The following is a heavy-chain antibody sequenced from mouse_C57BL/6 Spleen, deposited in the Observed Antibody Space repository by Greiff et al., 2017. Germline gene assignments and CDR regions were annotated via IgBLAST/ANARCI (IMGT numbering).Heavy chain of an antibody. D-gene: IGHD3-2*02. V-gene: IGHV1-59*01. J-gene: IGHJ3*01. CDR3: ARLGDSSGSWFAY. CDR2: IDPSDSYT. Sequence: QVQLKQPGAELVRPGTSVKLSCKASGYTFTSYWMHWVKQRPGQGLEWIGVIDPSDSYTIYNQKFKGKATLTVDTSSSTAYMQLSSLTSEDSAVYYCARLGDSSGSWFAYWGQGTLVTVSA. CDR1: GYTFTSYW.